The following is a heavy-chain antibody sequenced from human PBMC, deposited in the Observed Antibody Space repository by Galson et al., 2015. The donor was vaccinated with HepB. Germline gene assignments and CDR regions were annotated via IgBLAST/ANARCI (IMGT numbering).Heavy chain of an antibody. CDR1: GFTFSTYA. CDR3: AKERTGDGYNYGYVDY. D-gene: IGHD5-18*01. Sequence: SLRLSCAASGFTFSTYAMTWVRQAPGKGLEWVSGLSGSGGTPYYADSAKGRFTISRDNSKNTVYLQMNSLRAEDTALYYCAKERTGDGYNYGYVDYWGQGILVTVSS. J-gene: IGHJ4*02. CDR2: LSGSGGTP. V-gene: IGHV3-23*01.